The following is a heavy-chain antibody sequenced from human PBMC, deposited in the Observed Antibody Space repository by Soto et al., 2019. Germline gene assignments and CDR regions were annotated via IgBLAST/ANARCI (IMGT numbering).Heavy chain of an antibody. D-gene: IGHD3-22*01. CDR2: IYPGDSDT. Sequence: PGESLKISCKASGYSFAIYCIGWVRQMPGKGLEWMGIIYPGDSDTRYSPSFQGQVTISADKSINTAYLHWSSLKASDTAMYFCAIRWGDYYESSPYSFDPFDMWGQGTMVTAS. CDR3: AIRWGDYYESSPYSFDPFDM. V-gene: IGHV5-51*01. J-gene: IGHJ3*02. CDR1: GYSFAIYC.